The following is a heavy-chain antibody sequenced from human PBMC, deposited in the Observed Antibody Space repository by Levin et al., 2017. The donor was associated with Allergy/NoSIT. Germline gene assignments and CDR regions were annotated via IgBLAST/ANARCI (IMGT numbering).Heavy chain of an antibody. D-gene: IGHD3-9*01. J-gene: IGHJ4*02. CDR3: ASRLRYFDWLTQDEPFDY. CDR2: IYYSGST. CDR1: GGSISSSSYY. V-gene: IGHV4-39*01. Sequence: SETLSLTCTVSGGSISSSSYYWGWIRQPPGKGLEWIGSIYYSGSTYYNPSLKSRVTISVDTSKNQFSLKLSSVTAADTAVYYCASRLRYFDWLTQDEPFDYWGQGTLVTVSS.